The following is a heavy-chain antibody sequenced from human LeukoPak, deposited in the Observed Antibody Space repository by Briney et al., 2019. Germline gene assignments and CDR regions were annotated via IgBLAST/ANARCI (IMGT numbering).Heavy chain of an antibody. J-gene: IGHJ6*03. CDR1: GGAINNTTFF. CDR2: IHYFGTT. Sequence: SETLSLTCTVSGGAINNTTFFWGWIRQPPGRGLQWLASIHYFGTTYYNPSLKGRGTISVDMSKNQFSLRLNSVTAADTAVYYFARSVGSSTWGDPYYHMDVWGIGTTVTVSS. CDR3: ARSVGSSTWGDPYYHMDV. D-gene: IGHD6-13*01. V-gene: IGHV4-39*07.